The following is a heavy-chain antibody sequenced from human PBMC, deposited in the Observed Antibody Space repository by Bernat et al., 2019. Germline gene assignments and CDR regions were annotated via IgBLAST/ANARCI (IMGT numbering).Heavy chain of an antibody. Sequence: QVQLVESGGGVVQPGRSLRLSCAASGFTFSSYAMHWVRQAPGKGLEWVAVMSYDGSNKYYADSVKGRFTISRDNSKNTLYLQMNSLRAEDTAVYYCAREDYGDYEIDAFDIWGQGTMVTVSS. J-gene: IGHJ3*02. CDR3: AREDYGDYEIDAFDI. CDR1: GFTFSSYA. CDR2: MSYDGSNK. D-gene: IGHD4-17*01. V-gene: IGHV3-30-3*01.